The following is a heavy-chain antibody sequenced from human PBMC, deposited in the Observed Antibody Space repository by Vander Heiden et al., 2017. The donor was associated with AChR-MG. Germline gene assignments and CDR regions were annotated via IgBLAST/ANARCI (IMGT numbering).Heavy chain of an antibody. CDR2: IDWDDEK. CDR1: GFSLSTKLMR. D-gene: IGHD4-17*01. CDR3: ARIPIDGVRGVDIFDI. J-gene: IGHJ3*02. Sequence: QVTLKESGPALVRPTQTLPLTCTLSGFSLSTKLMRVSWLRQPPGKALEWLARIDWDDEKFYSTSLKTRLTISKDTSKNQVVLTMTNMDPVDTATYYCARIPIDGVRGVDIFDIWGQGTMVTVTS. V-gene: IGHV2-70*04.